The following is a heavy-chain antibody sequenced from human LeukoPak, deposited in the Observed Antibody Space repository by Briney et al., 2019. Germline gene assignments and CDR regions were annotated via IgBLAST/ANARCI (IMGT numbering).Heavy chain of an antibody. CDR2: VYYTGRT. CDR3: VRLRWELMAPYFDH. J-gene: IGHJ4*02. D-gene: IGHD1-26*01. CDR1: GDSISTYY. V-gene: IGHV4-59*01. Sequence: SETLSLTCAVSGDSISTYYWSWIRQPPGKGLEWIGYVYYTGRTNYNPSLKSRVTISIDPSKKHFSLRLTSVTAADTAMYYCVRLRWELMAPYFDHWGQGAFVIVSS.